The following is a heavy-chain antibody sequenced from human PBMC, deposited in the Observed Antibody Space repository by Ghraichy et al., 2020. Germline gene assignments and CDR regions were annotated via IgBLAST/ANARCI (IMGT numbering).Heavy chain of an antibody. CDR1: GFTFNNAW. J-gene: IGHJ4*02. CDR3: TTGYGTIDF. Sequence: GGSLRLSCAVSGFTFNNAWMTWVRQAPGKGLECVGRVESFANGGTTEYAAPVKGRFTISRDDSKNTVYLQMNGLKTEDTAVYYCTTGYGTIDFWGQGTLVTVSS. V-gene: IGHV3-15*04. D-gene: IGHD1-1*01. CDR2: VESFANGGTT.